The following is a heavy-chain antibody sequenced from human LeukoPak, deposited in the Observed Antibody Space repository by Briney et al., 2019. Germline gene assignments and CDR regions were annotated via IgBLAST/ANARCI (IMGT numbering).Heavy chain of an antibody. Sequence: PGGSLRLSCTASGFTFSGYSMSWVRQAPGKGLEWVSYISSSSNSIYYADSVKGRFTISRDNAKNSLYPQMNSLRAEDTAVYYCARGAAVGTSRFDYWGQGTLVTVSS. D-gene: IGHD6-13*01. CDR2: ISSSSNSI. CDR1: GFTFSGYS. CDR3: ARGAAVGTSRFDY. V-gene: IGHV3-48*01. J-gene: IGHJ4*02.